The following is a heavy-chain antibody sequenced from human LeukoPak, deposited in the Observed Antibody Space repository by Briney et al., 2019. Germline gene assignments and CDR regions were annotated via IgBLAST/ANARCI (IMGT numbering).Heavy chain of an antibody. CDR3: AKDGGLLWFGELPRTFYYMDV. V-gene: IGHV3-48*01. Sequence: GGSLRLSCAVSGFTLSNYSMNWVRQAPGKGLEWISYISGSGFTIHYADSVKGRFTISRDNAKNSLYLQMNSLRAEDTVVYYCAKDGGLLWFGELPRTFYYMDVWGKGTTVTVSS. CDR2: ISGSGFTI. CDR1: GFTLSNYS. D-gene: IGHD3-10*01. J-gene: IGHJ6*03.